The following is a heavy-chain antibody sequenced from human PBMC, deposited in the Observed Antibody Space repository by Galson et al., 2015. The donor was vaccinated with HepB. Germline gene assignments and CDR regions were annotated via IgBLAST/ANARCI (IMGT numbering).Heavy chain of an antibody. CDR2: ITAGGRT. Sequence: SLRLSCAASGFAFGTHSTTWVRQAPGKGLEWVSTITAGGRTTYAESVTGRFIFSRDNFNNRVYLQMNSMRVADTAVYYCAMGTERRLTTLTSHNYFDHWGRGTLVTVSS. D-gene: IGHD2-2*01. J-gene: IGHJ4*02. CDR3: AMGTERRLTTLTSHNYFDH. V-gene: IGHV3-23*01. CDR1: GFAFGTHS.